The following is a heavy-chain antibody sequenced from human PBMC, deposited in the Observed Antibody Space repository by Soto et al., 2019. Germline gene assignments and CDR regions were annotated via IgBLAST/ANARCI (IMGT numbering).Heavy chain of an antibody. J-gene: IGHJ4*02. CDR3: ARRYGAGFDY. CDR1: GGSISSYY. Sequence: QVQLQESGPGLVKPSETLSLTCTVSGGSISSYYWSWIRQPPGKGLEWIGYINYSGSTNYNPSLKSRVTISVDTSKNQFSLKLSSVTAADTAVYYCARRYGAGFDYWGQGTLVTVSS. D-gene: IGHD3-9*01. V-gene: IGHV4-59*01. CDR2: INYSGST.